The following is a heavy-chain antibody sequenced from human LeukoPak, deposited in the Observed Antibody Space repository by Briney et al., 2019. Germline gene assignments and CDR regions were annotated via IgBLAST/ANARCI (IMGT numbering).Heavy chain of an antibody. Sequence: PGGSLRLSCAASGFTVSSNYMSWVRQAPGKGLEWVSVIYSGGSTYYADSVKGRFTISRDNSENTLYLQMNSLRAEDTAVYYCARKTYYYDSSYFDYWGQGTLVTVSS. CDR1: GFTVSSNY. CDR3: ARKTYYYDSSYFDY. J-gene: IGHJ4*02. CDR2: IYSGGST. D-gene: IGHD3-22*01. V-gene: IGHV3-66*01.